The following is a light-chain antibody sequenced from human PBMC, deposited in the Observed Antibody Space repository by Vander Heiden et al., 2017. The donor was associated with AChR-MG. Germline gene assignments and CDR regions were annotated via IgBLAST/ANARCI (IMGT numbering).Light chain of an antibody. Sequence: DIVMTPSPATLSVSPGERATLSCRASQSVSTNLAWYQQKPGQAPTLLMYDASTRATGVPARFSGSGSGTDFTLTISSLQSEDFAVYYCQQYNDWPPYTFGQGTKVEIK. J-gene: IGKJ2*01. CDR2: DAS. CDR1: QSVSTN. V-gene: IGKV3-15*01. CDR3: QQYNDWPPYT.